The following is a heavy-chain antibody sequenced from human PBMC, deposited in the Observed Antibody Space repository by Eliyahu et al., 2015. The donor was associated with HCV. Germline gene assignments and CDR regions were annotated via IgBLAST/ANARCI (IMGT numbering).Heavy chain of an antibody. D-gene: IGHD6-19*01. V-gene: IGHV3-53*01. CDR1: GLSVSSNY. CDR3: ACSSAVAFPEWFQH. CDR2: LYSGGST. Sequence: EVQLVESGGGLIQPGGSLRLSCAASGLSVSSNYMSWVRQAPGKGLEWVSVLYSGGSTYYADSVKGRFTISRDSSKNTLYLQMNSLRAEDTALYYCACSSAVAFPEWFQHWGQGTLVTVSS. J-gene: IGHJ1*01.